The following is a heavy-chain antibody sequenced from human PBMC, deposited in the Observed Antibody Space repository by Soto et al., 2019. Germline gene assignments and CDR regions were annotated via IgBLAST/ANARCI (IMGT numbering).Heavy chain of an antibody. CDR1: GFTFSSYG. CDR2: ISYDGSNK. CDR3: ANGGAARPGDFDY. D-gene: IGHD6-6*01. V-gene: IGHV3-30*18. Sequence: GGSLRLSCAASGFTFSSYGMHWVRQAPGKGLEWVAVISYDGSNKYYADSVKGRFTISRDNSKNTLYLQMNSLRAEDTAVYYCANGGAARPGDFDYWGQGTLVTVSS. J-gene: IGHJ4*02.